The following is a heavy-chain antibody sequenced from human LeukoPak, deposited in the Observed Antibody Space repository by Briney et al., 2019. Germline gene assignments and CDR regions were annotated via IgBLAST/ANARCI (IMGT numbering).Heavy chain of an antibody. J-gene: IGHJ4*02. CDR3: ARDYSGSYPFDY. V-gene: IGHV3-48*01. D-gene: IGHD1-26*01. CDR2: ISSSNSTI. CDR1: GFTFSSYS. Sequence: GGSLRLSCAASGFTFSSYSLNGVRQAPWKGLEGVSYISSSNSTIYYADSVKGRFTISRDNAKNSLYLQMSSLRAEDTAVYYCARDYSGSYPFDYWGQGTLVTVSS.